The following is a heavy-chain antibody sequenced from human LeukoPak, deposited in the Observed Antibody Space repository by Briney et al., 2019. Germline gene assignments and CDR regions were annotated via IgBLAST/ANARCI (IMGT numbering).Heavy chain of an antibody. V-gene: IGHV4-30-2*01. CDR3: ARPRLANGIRYFDL. J-gene: IGHJ2*01. CDR2: INHSGST. Sequence: SQTLSLTCTVSGDSITSGVYAWSWIRQPPGKGLEWIGEINHSGSTNYNPSLKSRVTISVDTSKNQFSLKLSSVTAADTAVYYCARPRLANGIRYFDLWGRGTLVTVSS. CDR1: GDSITSGVYA. D-gene: IGHD2-8*01.